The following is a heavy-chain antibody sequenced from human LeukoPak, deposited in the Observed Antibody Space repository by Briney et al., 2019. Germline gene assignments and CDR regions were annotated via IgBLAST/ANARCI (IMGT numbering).Heavy chain of an antibody. CDR3: ARHRYYYYYMDV. J-gene: IGHJ6*03. CDR2: IYPGDSDT. CDR1: EYNFASYW. Sequence: GESLKISCKGSEYNFASYWIGWVRQMPGKGLEWMGIIYPGDSDTRYSPSFQGQVAISADKSISTAYLQWSSLKASDTAMYYCARHRYYYYYMDVWGKGTTVTVSS. V-gene: IGHV5-51*01.